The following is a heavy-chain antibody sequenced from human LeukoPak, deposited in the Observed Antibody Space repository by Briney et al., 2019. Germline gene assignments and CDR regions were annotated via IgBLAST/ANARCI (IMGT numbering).Heavy chain of an antibody. CDR3: AREMYSGMYNDAFDI. V-gene: IGHV3-53*01. Sequence: GGCLRPSCTASGFTVSSNYMSWVRQAPGKGLEWVSVIRSDGSTNHADSVKGRFTISRDNSKNTLYLQMNNLRAEDTAMYYCAREMYSGMYNDAFDIWGQGTKVTVSS. CDR2: IRSDGST. D-gene: IGHD1-26*01. J-gene: IGHJ3*02. CDR1: GFTVSSNY.